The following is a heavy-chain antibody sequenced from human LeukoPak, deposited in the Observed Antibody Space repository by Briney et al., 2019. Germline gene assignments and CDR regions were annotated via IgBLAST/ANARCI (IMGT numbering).Heavy chain of an antibody. CDR1: GGSMSINNYY. V-gene: IGHV4-39*01. Sequence: PSETLSLTCTVSGGSMSINNYYWAWIRQPPGKGLEWLGSIYYSGSTYYNPSLKSRVTISVDTSKNQFSLKLSSVTAADTAVYYCARLSSGWFDYWGQGTLVTVSS. CDR2: IYYSGST. D-gene: IGHD6-19*01. J-gene: IGHJ4*02. CDR3: ARLSSGWFDY.